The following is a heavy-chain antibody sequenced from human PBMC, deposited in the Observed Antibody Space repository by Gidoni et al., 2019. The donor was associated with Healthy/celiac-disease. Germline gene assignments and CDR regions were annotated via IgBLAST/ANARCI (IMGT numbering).Heavy chain of an antibody. CDR2: VSYDGSNK. V-gene: IGHV3-30*18. CDR1: GFTFSRYG. CDR3: AKPPRFLEWSEGYGMDV. Sequence: QVQLAESGGGVVQSGRSLILSSAASGFTFSRYGMHGVRQAAGKGLEWVAVVSYDGSNKNYADSVKGRFTISRDNSKNTLYVQMNSLRAEDTAVYYCAKPPRFLEWSEGYGMDVWGQGTTVTVSS. J-gene: IGHJ6*02. D-gene: IGHD3-3*01.